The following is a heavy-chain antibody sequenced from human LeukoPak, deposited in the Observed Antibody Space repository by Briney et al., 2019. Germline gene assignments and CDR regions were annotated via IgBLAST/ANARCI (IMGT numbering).Heavy chain of an antibody. V-gene: IGHV4-30-2*01. J-gene: IGHJ4*02. D-gene: IGHD1-26*01. CDR3: ARAEGANTFDY. Sequence: SATLSLTRAVSGGSIGSGGYSWSWIRQPPGKGLEWIGYIYHSGSTYYNPSLKSRVTISVDRSKNQFSLKLSSVTAADTAVYYCARAEGANTFDYWGQGTLVTVSS. CDR2: IYHSGST. CDR1: GGSIGSGGYS.